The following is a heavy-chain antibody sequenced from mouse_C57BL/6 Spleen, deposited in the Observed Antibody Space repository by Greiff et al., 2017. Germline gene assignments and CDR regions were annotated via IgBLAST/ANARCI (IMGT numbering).Heavy chain of an antibody. V-gene: IGHV1-54*01. CDR3: AVVTTEGYAMDY. D-gene: IGHD2-2*01. CDR2: INPGSGGT. Sequence: VQLQQSGAELVRPGTSVKVSCKASGYAFTNYLIAWVKQRPGQGLEWIGVINPGSGGTNYNEKFKGKATLTADQTSSTAYMQLSSLTSEDSAVYFCAVVTTEGYAMDYWGQGTSVTVSS. CDR1: GYAFTNYL. J-gene: IGHJ4*01.